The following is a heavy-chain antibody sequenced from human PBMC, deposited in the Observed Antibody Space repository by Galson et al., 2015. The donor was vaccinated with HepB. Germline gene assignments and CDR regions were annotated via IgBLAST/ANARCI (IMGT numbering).Heavy chain of an antibody. V-gene: IGHV1-69*13. CDR2: LVPILGTS. CDR1: GGPFNRYA. J-gene: IGHJ4*02. Sequence: SVKVSCKASGGPFNRYAISRVRQAPGQGLEWMGGLVPILGTSIYAQRFRGRLTISADESTSTGYMELSSVTAADTAVYYCARVTRRQGSSFDYWGRGTLVTVSS. CDR3: ARVTRRQGSSFDY.